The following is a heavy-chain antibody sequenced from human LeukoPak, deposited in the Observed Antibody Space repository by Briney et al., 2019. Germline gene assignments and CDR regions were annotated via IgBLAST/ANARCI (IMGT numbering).Heavy chain of an antibody. CDR1: GFTFSSYE. D-gene: IGHD6-19*01. J-gene: IGHJ4*02. V-gene: IGHV3-48*03. CDR3: ARESIAVAGAPFDY. Sequence: GGSLRLSCAASGFTFSSYEMNWVRQAPGKGLEWVSYISSGSTIYDADSVKGRFTISRDNAKISLYLQMNSLRAEDTAVYYCARESIAVAGAPFDYWGQGTLVTVSP. CDR2: ISSGSTI.